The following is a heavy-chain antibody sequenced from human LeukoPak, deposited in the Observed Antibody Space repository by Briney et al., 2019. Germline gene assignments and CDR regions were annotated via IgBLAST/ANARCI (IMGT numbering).Heavy chain of an antibody. CDR2: ISYDGSNK. J-gene: IGHJ4*02. V-gene: IGHV3-30*03. Sequence: GGSLRLSCAASGFTFSSYGMHWVRQAPGKGLEWVAVISYDGSNKYYADSVKGRFTISRDNSKNTLYLQINRLRADDTAMYYCARDEDTDMVTIDYWGQGTLVTVSS. CDR3: ARDEDTDMVTIDY. D-gene: IGHD5-18*01. CDR1: GFTFSSYG.